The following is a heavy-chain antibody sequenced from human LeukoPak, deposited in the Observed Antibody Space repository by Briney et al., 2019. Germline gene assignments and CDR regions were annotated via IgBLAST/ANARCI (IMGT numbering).Heavy chain of an antibody. V-gene: IGHV1-18*01. J-gene: IGHJ4*02. CDR3: ARVPTYYFDSSGYYYPYYFDY. CDR2: ISAYNGNK. CDR1: GYTFTSYG. Sequence: ASVKVSCKASGYTFTSYGMSGVGQARGQGGEGMGWISAYNGNKNYAQKFQGRLTMTTDTSTSTASMALRSLRSDDTAVYYCARVPTYYFDSSGYYYPYYFDYWGQGTLVTVSS. D-gene: IGHD3-22*01.